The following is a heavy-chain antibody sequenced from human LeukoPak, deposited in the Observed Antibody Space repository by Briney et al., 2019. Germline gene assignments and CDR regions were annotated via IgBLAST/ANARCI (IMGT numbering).Heavy chain of an antibody. CDR1: GGSISSGGYY. CDR2: IYYSGST. D-gene: IGHD2-15*01. CDR3: ARGPGPVGAATTSDAFDI. V-gene: IGHV4-31*03. Sequence: ASQTLSLTCTVSGGSISSGGYYWSWIRQHPGKGLEWIGYIYYSGSTYYNPSLKSRVTISVDTSKNQFSLKLSSVTAADTAVYYCARGPGPVGAATTSDAFDIWGQGTMVTVSS. J-gene: IGHJ3*02.